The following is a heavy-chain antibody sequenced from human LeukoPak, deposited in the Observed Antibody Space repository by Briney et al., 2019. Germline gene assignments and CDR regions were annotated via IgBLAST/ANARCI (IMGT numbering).Heavy chain of an antibody. V-gene: IGHV4-59*02. Sequence: SETLSPTCTVSGGSVSSSYWSWIRQPPGKGLEWIGYIYSSGHTNYNPSLQSRVTISVDTSKNQFSLKLRSVTAADTAVYYCAREYSSGRLDYWGQGTLVTVSS. CDR2: IYSSGHT. J-gene: IGHJ4*02. CDR3: AREYSSGRLDY. CDR1: GGSVSSSY. D-gene: IGHD6-19*01.